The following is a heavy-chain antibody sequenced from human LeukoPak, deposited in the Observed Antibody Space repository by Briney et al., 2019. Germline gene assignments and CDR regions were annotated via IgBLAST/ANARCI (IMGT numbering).Heavy chain of an antibody. CDR1: GASISSSTYY. CDR2: IYYSGRT. CDR3: ARHPGITAAGTGFDI. J-gene: IGHJ3*02. V-gene: IGHV4-39*01. D-gene: IGHD6-13*01. Sequence: PSETLSLTCTVSGASISSSTYYWGWIRQPPGKGLEWIGRIYYSGRTYYNPSLKSRLTISVDTSKNQFSLKLSSVTAADTAVYYCARHPGITAAGTGFDIWGQGKMVTVSS.